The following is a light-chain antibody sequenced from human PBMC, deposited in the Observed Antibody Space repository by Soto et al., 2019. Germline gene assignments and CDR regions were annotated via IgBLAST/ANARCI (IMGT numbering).Light chain of an antibody. V-gene: IGLV4-69*01. CDR2: VKSDGSR. Sequence: QPVLTQSPSASASLGASVKLTCTLSSGHSSYAIAWYQQQPEKGPRFLMKVKSDGSRNKGDGIPDRFSGSSSGAERHLTISSLQSEDEGDYYCQAWGTSAVFGGGTQLTVL. J-gene: IGLJ7*01. CDR1: SGHSSYA. CDR3: QAWGTSAV.